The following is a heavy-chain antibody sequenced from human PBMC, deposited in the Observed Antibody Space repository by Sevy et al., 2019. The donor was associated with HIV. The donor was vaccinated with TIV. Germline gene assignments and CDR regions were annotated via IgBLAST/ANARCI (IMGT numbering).Heavy chain of an antibody. Sequence: GGSLRLSCAASGFTFSTYAMNWVRQAPGRGLEWVSCISGSGGSTWYADSVKGRFTISRDNSRNTWYLHMDSLRADDTAVYFCAKDFYAGSGYYPQGAFDIWGQGTMVTVSS. CDR3: AKDFYAGSGYYPQGAFDI. CDR1: GFTFSTYA. D-gene: IGHD3-22*01. CDR2: ISGSGGST. V-gene: IGHV3-23*01. J-gene: IGHJ3*02.